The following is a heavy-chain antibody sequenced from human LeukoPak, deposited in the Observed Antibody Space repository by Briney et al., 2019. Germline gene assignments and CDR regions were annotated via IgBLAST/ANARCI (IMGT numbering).Heavy chain of an antibody. J-gene: IGHJ4*02. CDR2: IIPIFGTT. CDR3: ARVVGCGGDCYSGISDY. CDR1: GGTFNSYA. V-gene: IGHV1-69*06. D-gene: IGHD2-21*02. Sequence: SVKVSCKASGGTFNSYAISWVRQAPGQGLEWMGGIIPIFGTTNYARKFRGRVTLTADKSTRTAYMELSSLRSEDTAVYYCARVVGCGGDCYSGISDYWGQGTLVTVSS.